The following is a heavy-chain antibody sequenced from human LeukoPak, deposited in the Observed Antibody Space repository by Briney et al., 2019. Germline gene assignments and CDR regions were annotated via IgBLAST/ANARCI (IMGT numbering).Heavy chain of an antibody. V-gene: IGHV4-4*02. CDR3: ARNLLKVGATRFDY. D-gene: IGHD1-26*01. Sequence: SETLSLTCAVSGGSISSSNWWSWVRQPPGKGLEWIGEIYHSGSTNYNPSLKGRVTISVDKSKNQFSLKLSSVTAADTAVYYCARNLLKVGATRFDYWGQGTLVTVSS. J-gene: IGHJ4*02. CDR2: IYHSGST. CDR1: GGSISSSNW.